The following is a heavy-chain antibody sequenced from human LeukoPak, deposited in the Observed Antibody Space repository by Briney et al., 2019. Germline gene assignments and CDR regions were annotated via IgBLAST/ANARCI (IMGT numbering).Heavy chain of an antibody. CDR3: ARQRYSSGRLDY. Sequence: SETLSLTCTVSGGSITTSSYYWGWIRQPPGKGLEWIGSIYYSGSTYYNPSLKSRVTISIDTSKNQFSLKLSSVTAADTAVYYCARQRYSSGRLDYWGQGTLVTVSS. V-gene: IGHV4-39*01. CDR1: GGSITTSSYY. CDR2: IYYSGST. J-gene: IGHJ4*02. D-gene: IGHD6-19*01.